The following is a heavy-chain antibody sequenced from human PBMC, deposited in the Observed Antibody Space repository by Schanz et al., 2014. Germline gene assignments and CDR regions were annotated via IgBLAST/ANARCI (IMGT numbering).Heavy chain of an antibody. D-gene: IGHD2-15*01. J-gene: IGHJ6*02. CDR2: ISGSGDNT. CDR1: GLTFSNHA. Sequence: EVQLVESGGGLVQPGGSLRLSCAASGLTFSNHAMSWVRQAPGKGLEWVSAISGSGDNTFYADSVRGRFTISRDNSRNTLYLQMNSLRAEDTAVYYCARVELSVYYYAMDVWGQGTTVTVS. CDR3: ARVELSVYYYAMDV. V-gene: IGHV3-23*04.